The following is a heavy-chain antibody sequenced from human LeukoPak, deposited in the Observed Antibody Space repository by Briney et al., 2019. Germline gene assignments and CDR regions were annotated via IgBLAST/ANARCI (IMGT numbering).Heavy chain of an antibody. J-gene: IGHJ5*02. CDR3: ATCSGGSGWFDP. D-gene: IGHD2-15*01. V-gene: IGHV4-39*07. Sequence: TSETLSLTCTVSGGGLSYYWGWIGQAPGKGLEWIGTIFYSGNTYYNPSLKSRVTMSIDTSKKQFSLNLTSVTAADTAVYYCATCSGGSGWFDPWGQGTLVTVSS. CDR1: GGGLSYY. CDR2: IFYSGNT.